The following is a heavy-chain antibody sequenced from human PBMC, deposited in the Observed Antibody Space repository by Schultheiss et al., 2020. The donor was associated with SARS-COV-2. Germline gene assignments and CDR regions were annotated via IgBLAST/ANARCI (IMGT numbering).Heavy chain of an antibody. CDR3: ARDRARLGFDFFFDY. V-gene: IGHV3-30*03. CDR1: GFTFSDHY. CDR2: ISYDGSNK. Sequence: GESLKISCAASGFTFSDHYMDWVRQAPGKGLEWVAVISYDGSNKYYADSVKGRFTISRDNAKNSLYLQMNSLRAEDTAVYYCARDRARLGFDFFFDYWGQGTLVTVSS. J-gene: IGHJ4*02. D-gene: IGHD3-3*01.